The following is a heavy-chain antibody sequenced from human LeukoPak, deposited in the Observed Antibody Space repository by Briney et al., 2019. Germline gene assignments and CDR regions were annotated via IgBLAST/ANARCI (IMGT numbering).Heavy chain of an antibody. J-gene: IGHJ5*02. CDR1: GFTFSSYA. D-gene: IGHD2-15*01. Sequence: GGSLRLSCAASGFTFSSYAMSWVRQAPGKGLEWVSAISGSGGSTYYADSVKGRFTISRDNSKNTLYLQMNSLRAEDTAVYYCAKSLHCSGGSCSWFDPWGQGTLVTVSS. V-gene: IGHV3-23*01. CDR3: AKSLHCSGGSCSWFDP. CDR2: ISGSGGST.